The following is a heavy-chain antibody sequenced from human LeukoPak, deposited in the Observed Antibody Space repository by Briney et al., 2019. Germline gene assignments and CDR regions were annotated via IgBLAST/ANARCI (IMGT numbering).Heavy chain of an antibody. J-gene: IGHJ3*02. CDR3: AKAGGSGSYYDDAFDI. Sequence: GGSLRLSCAASGFTFSSYGMHWVRQAPGKGLEWVAVIWYDGSNKYYADSVKGRFTISRDNSKNTLYLQMNSLRAEDTAVYYCAKAGGSGSYYDDAFDIWGQGTMVTVSS. CDR2: IWYDGSNK. D-gene: IGHD3-10*01. CDR1: GFTFSSYG. V-gene: IGHV3-33*06.